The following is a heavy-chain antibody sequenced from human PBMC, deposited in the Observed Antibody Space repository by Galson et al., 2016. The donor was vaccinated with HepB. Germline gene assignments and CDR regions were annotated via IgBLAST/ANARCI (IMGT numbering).Heavy chain of an antibody. D-gene: IGHD3-3*01. CDR3: AKDDFWSGYSRSGLDY. J-gene: IGHJ4*02. CDR2: INNGGST. Sequence: SLRLSRAASGLTFSRYAMTWVRQAPGKGLEWVSTINNGGSTYYGDSVKGRFIISRDNSKNTLYLQMNNLRAEDTAMYYCAKDDFWSGYSRSGLDYWGQGTLVTVFS. CDR1: GLTFSRYA. V-gene: IGHV3-23*01.